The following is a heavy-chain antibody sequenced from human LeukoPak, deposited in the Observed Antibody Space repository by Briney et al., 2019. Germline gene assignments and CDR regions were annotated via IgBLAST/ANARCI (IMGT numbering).Heavy chain of an antibody. J-gene: IGHJ6*02. Sequence: RGESLKISCKGSGYSFTSYWIGWVRQMPGKGLEWMGIIYPGDSDTRYSPSFQGQVTISADKSISTAYLQWSSLKASDTAMYYCARYPEDIAVVPAAIPSYGMDVWGQGTTVTVSS. V-gene: IGHV5-51*01. CDR2: IYPGDSDT. CDR1: GYSFTSYW. CDR3: ARYPEDIAVVPAAIPSYGMDV. D-gene: IGHD2-2*01.